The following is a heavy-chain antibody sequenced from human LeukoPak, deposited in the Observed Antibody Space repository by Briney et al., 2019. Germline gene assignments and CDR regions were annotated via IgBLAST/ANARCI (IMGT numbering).Heavy chain of an antibody. D-gene: IGHD1-7*01. CDR2: IWYDGSNK. V-gene: IGHV3-33*06. J-gene: IGHJ4*02. CDR3: AKDTSRYNWNSHLIDY. Sequence: GGSLRLSXAASGFTFSSYGMHWVRQAPGKGLEWVAVIWYDGSNKYYADSVKGRFTISRDNSKNTLYLQMNSLRAEDTAVYYCAKDTSRYNWNSHLIDYWGQGTLVTVSS. CDR1: GFTFSSYG.